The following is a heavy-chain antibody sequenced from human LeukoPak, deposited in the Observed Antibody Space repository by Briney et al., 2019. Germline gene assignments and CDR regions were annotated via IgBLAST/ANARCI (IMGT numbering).Heavy chain of an antibody. CDR3: TREVVIFYYYYMDV. CDR1: GFTLSGSA. Sequence: PGGSLRLSCAASGFTLSGSAMHWVRQASGKGLEWDGRIRSKANSYATTYAASVKGRFTISRDDSKNTAYLQMNSLKTEDTAVYYCTREVVIFYYYYMDVWGTGTTVTVSS. D-gene: IGHD3-22*01. CDR2: IRSKANSYAT. J-gene: IGHJ6*03. V-gene: IGHV3-73*01.